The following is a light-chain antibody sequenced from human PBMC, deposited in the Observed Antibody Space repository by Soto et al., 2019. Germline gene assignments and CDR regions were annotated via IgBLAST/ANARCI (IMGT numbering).Light chain of an antibody. CDR2: EGT. CDR1: SSDVGIYNL. CDR3: CSYAGSITFV. J-gene: IGLJ1*01. Sequence: LTQPASVSGSPGQSITISCTGTSSDVGIYNLVSWYQQRPDKAPKLVIYEGTKRPSGVSNRFSGSKSGNTASLTISGLQADDEADYYCCSYAGSITFVFGTGTKVTVL. V-gene: IGLV2-23*01.